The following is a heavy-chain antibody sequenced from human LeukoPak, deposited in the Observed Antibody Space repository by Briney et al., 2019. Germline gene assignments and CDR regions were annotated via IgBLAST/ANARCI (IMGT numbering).Heavy chain of an antibody. V-gene: IGHV1-24*01. CDR2: FDPEDGET. D-gene: IGHD5-18*01. J-gene: IGHJ4*02. CDR3: ARKYGVGYSYGLVDY. CDR1: GYTLTELS. Sequence: GASVKVSCKVSGYTLTELSMHWVRQAPGKGLEWMGGFDPEDGETIYAQKFQGRVTMTEDTSTDTAYMELSSLRSEDTAVYYCARKYGVGYSYGLVDYWGQGTLVTVSS.